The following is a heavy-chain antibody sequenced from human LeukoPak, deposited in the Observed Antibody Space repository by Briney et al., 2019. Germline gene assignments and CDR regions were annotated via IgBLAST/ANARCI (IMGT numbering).Heavy chain of an antibody. CDR2: IKQDGGEE. D-gene: IGHD1-26*01. CDR3: ARLGGSYYTY. Sequence: GGSLRLSCVASGFAFSSYWMTWVRQAPGKGLEWVANIKQDGGEEYYVDSVKGRFTISRDNAKNSLFLQINSLRVEDTAVYYCARLGGSYYTYWGQGTLATVSS. J-gene: IGHJ4*02. CDR1: GFAFSSYW. V-gene: IGHV3-7*01.